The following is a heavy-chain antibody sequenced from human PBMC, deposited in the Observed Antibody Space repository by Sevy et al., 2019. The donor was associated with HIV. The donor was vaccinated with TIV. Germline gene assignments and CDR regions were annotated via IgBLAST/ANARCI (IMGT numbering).Heavy chain of an antibody. J-gene: IGHJ6*02. CDR1: EYSFRTYW. D-gene: IGHD4-17*01. CDR2: IYPDDSDT. Sequence: GESLKISCKGSEYSFRTYWIGWVRQMPGKGLEWMGIIYPDDSDTRYSPSFQGLVTISADKSINTAYLQWNSLRASDSAMYYCARHHASYGVTGYYYYSGLDVWGQGTTVTASS. CDR3: ARHHASYGVTGYYYYSGLDV. V-gene: IGHV5-51*01.